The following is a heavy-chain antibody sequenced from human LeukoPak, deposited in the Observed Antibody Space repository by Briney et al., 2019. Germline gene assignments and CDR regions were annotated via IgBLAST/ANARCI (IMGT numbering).Heavy chain of an antibody. CDR3: ARSKGSLEGNWFDP. CDR2: MNPNSGNT. D-gene: IGHD5-24*01. J-gene: IGHJ5*02. Sequence: GASVKVSCTASGYIFSNYDINWARQATGQGLEWMGWMNPNSGNTGYAQKFQGRVTMTRDTSISTAYMEVSSLRSENTAVYYCARSKGSLEGNWFDPWGQGTLVTVSS. V-gene: IGHV1-8*01. CDR1: GYIFSNYD.